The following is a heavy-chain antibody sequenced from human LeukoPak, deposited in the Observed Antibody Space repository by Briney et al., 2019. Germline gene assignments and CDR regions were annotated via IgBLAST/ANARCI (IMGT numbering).Heavy chain of an antibody. CDR1: GFTVSSNY. J-gene: IGHJ4*02. CDR2: IYSGGST. Sequence: GSLRLSCAASGFTVSSNYMSWVRQAPGKGLEWVSVIYSGGSTYYADSVKGRFTISRDNSKNTLYLQMNSLRAEDTAVYYCARVYCTTNTCYHYFDYWGQGTQVTVSS. V-gene: IGHV3-53*01. CDR3: ARVYCTTNTCYHYFDY. D-gene: IGHD2-8*01.